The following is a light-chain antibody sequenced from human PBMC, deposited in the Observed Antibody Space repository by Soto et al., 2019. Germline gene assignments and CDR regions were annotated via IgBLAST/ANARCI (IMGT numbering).Light chain of an antibody. V-gene: IGLV2-11*01. CDR1: SSDVGGYDY. CDR2: DVS. CDR3: CSYAGNSRV. J-gene: IGLJ1*01. Sequence: QSVLTQPRSVSGSPGQSVTLSCTGTSSDVGGYDYVSWYQQHPDKAPKLIIYDVSRRPSGVPDRFSGSKSDNTASLTISGLQADDDADYYCCSYAGNSRVFGTGTKVTVL.